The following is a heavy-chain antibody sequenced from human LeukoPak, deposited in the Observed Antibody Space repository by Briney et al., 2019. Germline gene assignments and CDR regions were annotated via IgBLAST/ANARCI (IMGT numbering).Heavy chain of an antibody. J-gene: IGHJ4*02. V-gene: IGHV3-7*01. CDR3: ARSRNSGYDYYFDY. CDR1: GFTFSSYW. D-gene: IGHD5-12*01. Sequence: GSLRLSCAASGFTFSSYWMSWVRQAPGKGLEWVANIKQDGSDKYYVDSVKGRFTISRDNAKNSLYLQMNSLRAEDTAVYYCARSRNSGYDYYFDYWGQGTLVTVSS. CDR2: IKQDGSDK.